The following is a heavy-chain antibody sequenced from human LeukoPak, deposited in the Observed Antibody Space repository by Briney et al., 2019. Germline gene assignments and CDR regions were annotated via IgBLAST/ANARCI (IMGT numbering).Heavy chain of an antibody. CDR1: GFTFSSYG. J-gene: IGHJ4*02. CDR2: ISYDGSNK. CDR3: TTSDYGGKNYFDY. D-gene: IGHD4-23*01. Sequence: PGGSLRLSCAASGFTFSSYGMHWVRQAPGKGLEWVAVISYDGSNKYYADSVKGRFTIPRDNSKNTLYLQMNSLRAEDTAVYYCTTSDYGGKNYFDYWGQGTLVTVSS. V-gene: IGHV3-30*03.